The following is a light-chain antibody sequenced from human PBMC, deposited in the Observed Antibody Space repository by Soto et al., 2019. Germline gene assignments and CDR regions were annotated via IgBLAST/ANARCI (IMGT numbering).Light chain of an antibody. CDR2: SNN. J-gene: IGLJ1*01. CDR3: AAWDDSLNGPV. Sequence: QSVLTQPPSASGTPGQRVTISCSGSSSNIGSSTVNWYQQLPGTAPKLLIYSNNQRPSGVPDRFSGSKSGTSASLAISGLQSEDEADDYCAAWDDSLNGPVFGTGTKVTVL. CDR1: SSNIGSST. V-gene: IGLV1-44*01.